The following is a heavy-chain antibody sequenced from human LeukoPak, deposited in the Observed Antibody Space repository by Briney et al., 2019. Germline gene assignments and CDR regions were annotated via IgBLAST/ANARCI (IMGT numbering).Heavy chain of an antibody. V-gene: IGHV3-23*01. D-gene: IGHD3-10*01. Sequence: TGGSLRLSCAASGFTLSSYAMSWVRQAPRQGLEWVSAISVSGGSTYYADSVNGRFTISRDNSKNTLYLQMNSLRAEDTAVYYCARSAYYYGSGSLWATASAYYFDYWGQGTLVTVSS. CDR1: GFTLSSYA. J-gene: IGHJ4*02. CDR3: ARSAYYYGSGSLWATASAYYFDY. CDR2: ISVSGGST.